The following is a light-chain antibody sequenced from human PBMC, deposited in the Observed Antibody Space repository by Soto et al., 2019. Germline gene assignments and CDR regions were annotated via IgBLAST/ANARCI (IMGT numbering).Light chain of an antibody. CDR1: QSVSSSY. Sequence: EIVLTQSTGTLSLSPGERATLSCRVSQSVSSSYIAWYQQKPGQAPRLLIYGASTRATGIPDRFSGSGSGTDFTLTISRLEPEDLEVYYCQQYGISSFTFGPGTQVNSK. CDR3: QQYGISSFT. V-gene: IGKV3-20*01. CDR2: GAS. J-gene: IGKJ3*01.